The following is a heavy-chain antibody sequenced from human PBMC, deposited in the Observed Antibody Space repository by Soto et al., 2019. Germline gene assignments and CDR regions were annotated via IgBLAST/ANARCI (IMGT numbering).Heavy chain of an antibody. CDR2: IWYDGSNK. D-gene: IGHD3-16*01. CDR1: GFTFSSYG. Sequence: QVQLVESGGGVVQPGRSLRLSCAASGFTFSSYGMHWVRQAPGKGLEWVAVIWYDGSNKYYADSVKGRFPISRDNSKNTLYLQMNSLRAEDTAVYYCARVRAGGYDYWGQGTLVTVSS. J-gene: IGHJ4*02. V-gene: IGHV3-33*01. CDR3: ARVRAGGYDY.